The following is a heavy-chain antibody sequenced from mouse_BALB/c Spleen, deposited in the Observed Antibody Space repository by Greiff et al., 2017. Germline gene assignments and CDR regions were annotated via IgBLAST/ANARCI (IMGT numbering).Heavy chain of an antibody. V-gene: IGHV1S127*01. CDR1: GYTFTSYW. CDR3: TRDYRTYYAMDY. CDR2: IDPSDSYT. J-gene: IGHJ4*01. D-gene: IGHD2-14*01. Sequence: QVHVKQSGAELVKPGASVKMSCKASGYTFTSYWMHWVKQRPGQGLEWIGVIDPSDSYTSYNQKFKGKATLTVDTSSSTAYMQLSSLTSEDSAVYYCTRDYRTYYAMDYWGQGTSVTVSS.